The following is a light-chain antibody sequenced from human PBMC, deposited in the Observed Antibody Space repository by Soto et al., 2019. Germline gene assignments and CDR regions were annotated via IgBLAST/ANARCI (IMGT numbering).Light chain of an antibody. V-gene: IGLV1-40*01. CDR1: SSNIGAGYD. CDR3: QYYDDTRNIYV. Sequence: QSALAQPPSVCGAPGQRVTTSCTWSSSNIGAGYDAHWYKQLPETAPKLLISCKSGRPSGAPDRFSASKSGTSASLDITGLQAEDEADYHCQYYDDTRNIYVFGTGTKVTVL. J-gene: IGLJ1*01. CDR2: CKS.